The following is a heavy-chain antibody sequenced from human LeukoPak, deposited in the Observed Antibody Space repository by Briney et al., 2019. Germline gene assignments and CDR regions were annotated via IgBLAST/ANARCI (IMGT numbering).Heavy chain of an antibody. D-gene: IGHD5-24*01. Sequence: PGGSLRLSCAASGFTFSSYAMSCVRQAPGKGLGWVSAISGSGGSTYYADSVKGRFTISRDNSKNTLYLQMNSLRAEDTAVYYCAKCGHLKMATTYGDYWGQGTLVTVSS. CDR2: ISGSGGST. CDR3: AKCGHLKMATTYGDY. CDR1: GFTFSSYA. V-gene: IGHV3-23*01. J-gene: IGHJ4*02.